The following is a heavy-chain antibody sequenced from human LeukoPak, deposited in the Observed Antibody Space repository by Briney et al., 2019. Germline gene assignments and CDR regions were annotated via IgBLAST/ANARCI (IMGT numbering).Heavy chain of an antibody. Sequence: PGGSLRLSCSASGFTFSNYPMHWVRQAPGKGLEYVSAINSNGDSTYSADSVKGRFTISRDNSKNTLYLQMSSLRADDTAVYFCVKPNSAVAGTRYFDYWGQGTLVTVSS. V-gene: IGHV3-64D*06. CDR1: GFTFSNYP. J-gene: IGHJ4*02. CDR2: INSNGDST. D-gene: IGHD6-19*01. CDR3: VKPNSAVAGTRYFDY.